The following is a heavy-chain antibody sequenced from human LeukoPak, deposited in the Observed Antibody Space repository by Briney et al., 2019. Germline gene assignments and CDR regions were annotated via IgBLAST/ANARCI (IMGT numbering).Heavy chain of an antibody. CDR2: ISWNSGSI. D-gene: IGHD6-13*01. CDR3: AKDKSAGSSSWYSGNYFDY. J-gene: IGHJ4*02. V-gene: IGHV3-9*01. Sequence: GGSLRPSCAASGFTFDDYAMHWVRQAPGKGLEWVSGISWNSGSIGYADSVKGRFTISGDNAKNSLYLQMNSLRAEDTALYYCAKDKSAGSSSWYSGNYFDYWAREPWSPSPQ. CDR1: GFTFDDYA.